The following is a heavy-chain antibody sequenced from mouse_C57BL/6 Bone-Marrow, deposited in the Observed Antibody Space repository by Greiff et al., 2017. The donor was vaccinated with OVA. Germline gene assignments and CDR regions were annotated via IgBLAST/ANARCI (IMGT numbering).Heavy chain of an antibody. D-gene: IGHD4-1*01. CDR3: ARHGNYGYFDV. Sequence: EVQLVESGGGLVQPGESLKLSCESNEYAFPSHDMSWVRKTPEKRLELVAAITSDGGSPYYPDTMERRFIISSDNTKKTLYLQMSSLRSEYTALYYCARHGNYGYFDVWGTGTTVTVSS. CDR1: EYAFPSHD. CDR2: ITSDGGSP. J-gene: IGHJ1*03. V-gene: IGHV5-2*01.